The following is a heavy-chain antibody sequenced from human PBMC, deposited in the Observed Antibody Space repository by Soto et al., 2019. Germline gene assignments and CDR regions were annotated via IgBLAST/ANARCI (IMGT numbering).Heavy chain of an antibody. CDR1: GGSISSYC. CDR2: IYYSGST. D-gene: IGHD3-3*01. J-gene: IGHJ6*02. Sequence: SETLSLTCTVSGGSISSYCWSWIRQPPGKGLEWIGYIYYSGSTNYNPSLKSRVTISVDTSKNQFSLKLSSVTAADTAVYYCARDKAIFGVGKNYYYYGMDVWGQGTTVTVSS. V-gene: IGHV4-59*01. CDR3: ARDKAIFGVGKNYYYYGMDV.